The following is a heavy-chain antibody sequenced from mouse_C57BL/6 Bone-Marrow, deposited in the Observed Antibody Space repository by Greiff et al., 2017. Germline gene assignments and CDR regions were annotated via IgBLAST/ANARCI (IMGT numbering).Heavy chain of an antibody. D-gene: IGHD2-4*01. J-gene: IGHJ4*01. CDR2: IDPENGDT. V-gene: IGHV14-4*01. Sequence: VQLKESGAELVRPGASVKLSCTASGFNIKDDYMHWVKQRPEQGLEWIGWIDPENGDTEYASKFQGKATITADTSSNTAYLQLSSLTSEDTAVYYCTTGDYGAMDYWGQGTSVTVSS. CDR1: GFNIKDDY. CDR3: TTGDYGAMDY.